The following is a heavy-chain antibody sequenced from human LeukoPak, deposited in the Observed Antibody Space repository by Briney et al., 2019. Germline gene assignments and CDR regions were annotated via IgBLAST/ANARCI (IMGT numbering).Heavy chain of an antibody. Sequence: SQTLSLTCAISGDSVSSSSAAWNGIRQSPSRGLEWLGRTYYRSKWSNDYAVSVKSRITINPDTSQNQFSLQLNSLTPEDTAVYYCARAPIGGWYFDLWGRGTLVTVSS. D-gene: IGHD2-15*01. J-gene: IGHJ2*01. CDR2: TYYRSKWSN. CDR1: GDSVSSSSAA. CDR3: ARAPIGGWYFDL. V-gene: IGHV6-1*01.